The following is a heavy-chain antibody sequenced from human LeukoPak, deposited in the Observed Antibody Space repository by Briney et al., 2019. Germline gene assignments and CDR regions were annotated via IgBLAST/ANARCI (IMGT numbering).Heavy chain of an antibody. V-gene: IGHV1-69*04. Sequence: SVKVSCKASGGTFSSYAISWVRQAPGQGLEWMGRIIPILGIANYAQKFQGRVTITADKSTSTAYMELSSLRSEDTAVYYCARAIRAGRYCSGGSCSSPNYYYGMDVWGQGTTVTVSS. CDR2: IIPILGIA. CDR3: ARAIRAGRYCSGGSCSSPNYYYGMDV. D-gene: IGHD2-15*01. J-gene: IGHJ6*02. CDR1: GGTFSSYA.